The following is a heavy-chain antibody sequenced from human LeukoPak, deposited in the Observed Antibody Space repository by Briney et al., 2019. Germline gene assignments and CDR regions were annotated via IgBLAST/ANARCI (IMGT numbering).Heavy chain of an antibody. D-gene: IGHD3-22*01. V-gene: IGHV3-64*01. CDR1: GFTFSSYA. Sequence: GGSLRLSCAAPGFTFSSYAMHWVRQAPGKGLEYVSAISSNGGSTYYANSVKGRFTISRDNSKNTLYLQMGSLRAEDMAVYYCARGGYDSGGYLSAWGQGTLVTVSS. CDR3: ARGGYDSGGYLSA. J-gene: IGHJ5*02. CDR2: ISSNGGST.